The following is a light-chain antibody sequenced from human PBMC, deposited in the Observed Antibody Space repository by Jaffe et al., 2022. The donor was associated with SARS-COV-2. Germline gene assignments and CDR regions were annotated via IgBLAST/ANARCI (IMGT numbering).Light chain of an antibody. CDR2: DDS. Sequence: SYVLTQQPSVSVAPGQTATISCGGDNIGRETVHWYQQKPGRAPVLVVYDDSDRPSGIPERFSGSNSGNTATLTIIRVEAGDEADYYCQVWDGSTDHLVFGGGTKLTVL. V-gene: IGLV3-21*02. CDR1: NIGRET. J-gene: IGLJ2*01. CDR3: QVWDGSTDHLV.